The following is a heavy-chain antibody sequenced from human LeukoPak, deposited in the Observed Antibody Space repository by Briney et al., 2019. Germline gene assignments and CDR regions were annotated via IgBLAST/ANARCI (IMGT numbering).Heavy chain of an antibody. J-gene: IGHJ4*02. CDR1: RCTFSSYW. CDR2: ISSDGSST. D-gene: IGHD3-22*01. V-gene: IGHV3-74*01. Sequence: PGGSLRLSCAASRCTFSSYWMHWLRQAPGKGLVWVSRISSDGSSTDYADSVKGRFTISRDNAKNTLYLQMNSLRAEDTAVYYCACRRPYDRSSYWGQGTLVTVSS. CDR3: ACRRPYDRSSY.